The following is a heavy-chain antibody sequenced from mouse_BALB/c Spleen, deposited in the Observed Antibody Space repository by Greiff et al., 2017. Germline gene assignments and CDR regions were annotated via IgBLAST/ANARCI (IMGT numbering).Heavy chain of an antibody. CDR3: ARWTTATFFDY. Sequence: EVMLVESGGGLVQPGGSRKLSCAASGFTFSSFGMHWVRQAPEKGLEWVAYISSGSSTIYYADTVKGRFTISRDNPKNTLFLQMTSLRSEDTAMYYCARWTTATFFDYWGQGTTLTVSS. D-gene: IGHD1-2*01. V-gene: IGHV5-17*02. J-gene: IGHJ2*01. CDR2: ISSGSSTI. CDR1: GFTFSSFG.